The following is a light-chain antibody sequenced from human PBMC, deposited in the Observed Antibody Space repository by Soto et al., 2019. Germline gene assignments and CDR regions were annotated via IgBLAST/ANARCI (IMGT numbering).Light chain of an antibody. Sequence: EVVMTRSPATPAWSAGERGTLSCRASQSVSSNLAWYQQKPGQAPRLLIYGASTRATGIPARFSGSGSGTDFTLTISSLEPEDFAVYYCQQRSNWPITFGQGTRLEIK. J-gene: IGKJ5*01. CDR3: QQRSNWPIT. CDR2: GAS. CDR1: QSVSSN. V-gene: IGKV3-11*01.